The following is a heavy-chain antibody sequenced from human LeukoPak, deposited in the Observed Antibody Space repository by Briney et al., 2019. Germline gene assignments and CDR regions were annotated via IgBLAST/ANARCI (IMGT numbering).Heavy chain of an antibody. D-gene: IGHD2-15*01. CDR2: IIPILGTA. V-gene: IGHV1-69*05. Sequence: GASVKVSCKASGGTFSSYVISWVRQAPGQGLEWMGGIIPILGTANYAQKFQGRVTITTDESTTTAYMELSSLRSEDTAVYYCARGRYCSGGSCFESWFDPWGQGTLVTVSS. CDR1: GGTFSSYV. J-gene: IGHJ5*02. CDR3: ARGRYCSGGSCFESWFDP.